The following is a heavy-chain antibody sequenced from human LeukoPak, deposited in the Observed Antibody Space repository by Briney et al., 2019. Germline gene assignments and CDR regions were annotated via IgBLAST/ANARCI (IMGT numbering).Heavy chain of an antibody. J-gene: IGHJ4*02. V-gene: IGHV3-33*01. CDR3: ARDRGTTDYYFDN. Sequence: GGSLRLSCAASGFTFSSYAMHWVRQAPGKGLEWLAVIWYDGSNKYYADSVKGQFTISRDNSKNTLYLQMNSLRVEDTAVYYCARDRGTTDYYFDNWGQGTLVTVAS. CDR1: GFTFSSYA. CDR2: IWYDGSNK. D-gene: IGHD1-1*01.